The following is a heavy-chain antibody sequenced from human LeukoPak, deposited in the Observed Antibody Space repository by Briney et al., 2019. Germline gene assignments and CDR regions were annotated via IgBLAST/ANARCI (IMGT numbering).Heavy chain of an antibody. D-gene: IGHD5-12*01. CDR2: ISGSGGST. J-gene: IGHJ4*02. CDR1: GFTFSSYG. CDR3: ARVPIVATIRPPDY. V-gene: IGHV3-23*01. Sequence: GGSLRLSCAASGFTFSSYGMSWVRQAPGKGLEWVSAISGSGGSTYYADSVKGRFTISRDNSKNTLYLQMNSLRAEDTAVYYCARVPIVATIRPPDYWGQGTLVTVSS.